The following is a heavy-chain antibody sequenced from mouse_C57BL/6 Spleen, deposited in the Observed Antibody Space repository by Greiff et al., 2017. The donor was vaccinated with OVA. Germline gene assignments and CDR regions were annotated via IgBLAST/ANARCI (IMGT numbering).Heavy chain of an antibody. CDR2: IYPGDGDT. Sequence: QVQLQQSGAELVKPGASVKISCKASGYAFSSYWMNWVKQRPGKGLEWIGQIYPGDGDTNYNGKFKGKATLTADKSSSTAYMQLSSLTSEDAAVYFCAREGTGKGFAYWGQGTLVTVSA. CDR3: AREGTGKGFAY. J-gene: IGHJ3*01. D-gene: IGHD4-1*01. CDR1: GYAFSSYW. V-gene: IGHV1-80*01.